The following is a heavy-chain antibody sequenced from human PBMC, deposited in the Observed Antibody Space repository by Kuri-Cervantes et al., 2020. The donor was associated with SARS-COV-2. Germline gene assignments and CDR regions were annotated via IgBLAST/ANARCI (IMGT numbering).Heavy chain of an antibody. V-gene: IGHV3-30*03. CDR3: ARGYSGYGDRYFDL. D-gene: IGHD4-17*01. J-gene: IGHJ2*01. CDR2: ISYDGSNK. CDR1: GFTFSSYA. Sequence: LSLTCAASGFTFSSYAMHWVRQAPGKGLEWVAVISYDGSNKYYADSVKGRFTISRDNSKNTLYLQMNSLRAEDTAVYYCARGYSGYGDRYFDLWGRGTLVTVSS.